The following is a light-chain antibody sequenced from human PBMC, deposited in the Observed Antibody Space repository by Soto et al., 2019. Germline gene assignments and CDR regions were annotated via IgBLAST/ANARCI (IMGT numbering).Light chain of an antibody. Sequence: ETVMTQSPATLSVSPGERATRSCRASQSVSSNLAWYQQKPGQPPRLLIYDISTRATGIPTRFSGSGSGTEFTLTISSLQSEDFAVYYCQQYNSWPLTFGGGTKADIK. CDR2: DIS. V-gene: IGKV3D-15*01. CDR3: QQYNSWPLT. J-gene: IGKJ4*01. CDR1: QSVSSN.